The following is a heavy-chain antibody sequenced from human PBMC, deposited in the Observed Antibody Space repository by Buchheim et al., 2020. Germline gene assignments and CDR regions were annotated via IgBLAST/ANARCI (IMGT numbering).Heavy chain of an antibody. CDR1: GFTVSSNY. V-gene: IGHV3-66*02. CDR3: ARGLQIGSRWLDYFDY. CDR2: IHSGGYT. D-gene: IGHD3-22*01. J-gene: IGHJ4*02. Sequence: EVQLVESGGGLVQIGGSLRLSCAASGFTVSSNYMSWVRQAPGKGLERVSVIHSGGYTYYSDSAKGRFTISRDSSKNTLYLQMNSLRAEDTAVYYCARGLQIGSRWLDYFDYWGQGTL.